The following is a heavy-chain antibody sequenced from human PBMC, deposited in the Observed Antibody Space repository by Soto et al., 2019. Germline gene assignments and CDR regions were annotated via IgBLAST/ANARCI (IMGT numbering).Heavy chain of an antibody. Sequence: QMQLVQSVAEVKKPGSSVKVSCKAFGCTFNTYTIDWVRQAPGQGIEWMGGIIPIFGTTNYAQKFQDRLTISADKSTSTAYMELSSLKSEDTAIYYCAIEQNLGKALATSWFDPWGQGTLVTVSS. CDR1: GCTFNTYT. J-gene: IGHJ5*02. CDR3: AIEQNLGKALATSWFDP. V-gene: IGHV1-69*06. D-gene: IGHD7-27*01. CDR2: IIPIFGTT.